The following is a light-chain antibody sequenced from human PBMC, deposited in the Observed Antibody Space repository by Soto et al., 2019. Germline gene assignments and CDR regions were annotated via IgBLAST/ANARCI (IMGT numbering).Light chain of an antibody. CDR3: QQYNIYWT. Sequence: DIQMTQSPSTLSASVGDRVTITCRASQSISSWLAWYQQKPGKAPKLLIYKASSLESGVPSRFSGSGSGTVFTLTISILQPDDFATYYCQQYNIYWTFGQGTKVEIK. J-gene: IGKJ1*01. CDR1: QSISSW. CDR2: KAS. V-gene: IGKV1-5*03.